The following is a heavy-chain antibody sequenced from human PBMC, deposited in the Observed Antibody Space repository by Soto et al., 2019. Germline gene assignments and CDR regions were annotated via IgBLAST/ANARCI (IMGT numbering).Heavy chain of an antibody. CDR3: GRKGYGDYGGMDV. V-gene: IGHV3-21*01. CDR2: IGSNSNYI. Sequence: EVQLVESGGGLVKPGGSLRLSCAASAFTFSSYSMNWVRQAPGKGLEWVSSIGSNSNYIYYADSVKGRFTISRDNAKNSLYLQMNSLRAEDTAVYYCGRKGYGDYGGMDVWGQGTTVTVSS. CDR1: AFTFSSYS. D-gene: IGHD4-17*01. J-gene: IGHJ6*02.